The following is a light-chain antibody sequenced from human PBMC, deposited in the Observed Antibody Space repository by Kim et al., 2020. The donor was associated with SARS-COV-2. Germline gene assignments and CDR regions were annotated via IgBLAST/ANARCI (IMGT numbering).Light chain of an antibody. CDR1: QSISSG. V-gene: IGKV1-5*01. CDR3: QHYDRNSPLT. J-gene: IGKJ4*01. Sequence: DIQMTQSPSTLSASVGDRVTITCRASQSISSGLAWFQQKPGKAPNLLIYDASSLEAGVPARFRGSGSETEFTLTIISLQPDDFATYYCQHYDRNSPLTFGGGTKVDIK. CDR2: DAS.